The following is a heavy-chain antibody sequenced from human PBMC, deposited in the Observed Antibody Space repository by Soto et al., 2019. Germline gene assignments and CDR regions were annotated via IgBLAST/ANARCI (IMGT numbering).Heavy chain of an antibody. V-gene: IGHV2-5*02. Sequence: QITLKESGPTLVKPTQTLTLTCTFSGFSFTTSGVGVGWVRQPPGKALEWLALLYWDDDKRYSSSLKSRLTISKDTSKNQVVLIMTNMDPVDTATYYCAHRPGEGNGRASYYGMDVWGQGTTVTVSS. CDR1: GFSFTTSGVG. J-gene: IGHJ6*02. CDR3: AHRPGEGNGRASYYGMDV. CDR2: LYWDDDK. D-gene: IGHD1-26*01.